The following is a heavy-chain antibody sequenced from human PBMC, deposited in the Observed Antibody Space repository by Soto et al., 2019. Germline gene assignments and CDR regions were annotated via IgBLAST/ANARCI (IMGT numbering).Heavy chain of an antibody. V-gene: IGHV4-31*03. D-gene: IGHD3-3*01. J-gene: IGHJ4*02. CDR3: ARGRNGLLRFQLGQVGYDY. Sequence: QVQLQESGPGLVKPSQTLSLTCTVSGGSISSGGYYWSWIRQHPGKGLEWIGYIYYSGSTYYNPSLKSRVTISVDTSKNQFSLKLSSVTAADTAVYYCARGRNGLLRFQLGQVGYDYWGQGTLVTVSS. CDR2: IYYSGST. CDR1: GGSISSGGYY.